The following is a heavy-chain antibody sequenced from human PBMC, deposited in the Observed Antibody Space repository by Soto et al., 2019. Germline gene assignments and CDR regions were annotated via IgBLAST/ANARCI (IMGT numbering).Heavy chain of an antibody. D-gene: IGHD3-22*01. J-gene: IGHJ4*02. CDR2: IYYDGSEQ. V-gene: IGHV3-30*18. CDR1: GFTFSMSG. CDR3: AKDESSGWYRTADY. Sequence: QVQLVESGGGVVQPGRSLRLSCAASGFTFSMSGMHWVRQAPGEGLEWVGVIYYDGSEQYYGDSVKGRFTISRDNSKNTLYLQMNSLREEDTAVYYCAKDESSGWYRTADYWGQGTLVTVSS.